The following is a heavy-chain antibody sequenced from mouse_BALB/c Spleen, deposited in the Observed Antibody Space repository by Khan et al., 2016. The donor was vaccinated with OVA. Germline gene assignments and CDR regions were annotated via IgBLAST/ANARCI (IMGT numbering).Heavy chain of an antibody. D-gene: IGHD2-1*01. CDR1: GYTLTNYG. V-gene: IGHV9-3-1*01. CDR3: ARSNGNYWFAY. J-gene: IGHJ3*01. Sequence: QVQLKQSGPELKKPGETVKISCKASGYTLTNYGMNWVKQAPGKGLKWMGWINTYTGEPTYAEDFKGRIAFSLETSASTAYLQINNLKNEDTATYFWARSNGNYWFAYWGQGTLVTVSA. CDR2: INTYTGEP.